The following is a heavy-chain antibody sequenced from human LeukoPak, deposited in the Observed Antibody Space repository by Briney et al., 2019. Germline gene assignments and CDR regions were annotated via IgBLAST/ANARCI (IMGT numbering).Heavy chain of an antibody. V-gene: IGHV4-59*01. CDR3: ARQISSASVAFDY. Sequence: SETLSPTCPVSGGPLRSFYWGWVRQAPGEGLGGIGHIYYSGSTNYNPSLMGRVTILVDTSKNQFSLRLTSVTAADTAVYYCARQISSASVAFDYWGQGALVTVSS. D-gene: IGHD6-6*01. J-gene: IGHJ4*02. CDR2: IYYSGST. CDR1: GGPLRSFY.